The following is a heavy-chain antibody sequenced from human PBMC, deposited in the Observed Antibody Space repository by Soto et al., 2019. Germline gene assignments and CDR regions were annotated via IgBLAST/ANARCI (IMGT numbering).Heavy chain of an antibody. CDR2: IIPYNGTA. V-gene: IGHV1-69*13. J-gene: IGHJ5*02. D-gene: IGHD1-1*01. CDR3: AQWNDGSWYDP. CDR1: GYTFTSYG. Sequence: ASVKVSCKAAGYTFTSYGISWVRQAPGQGLEWMGGIIPYNGTANYAQKFQGRGTITADESTSTAYMELSSLRSEDTAVYYRAQWNDGSWYDPWGQGTRVTVSS.